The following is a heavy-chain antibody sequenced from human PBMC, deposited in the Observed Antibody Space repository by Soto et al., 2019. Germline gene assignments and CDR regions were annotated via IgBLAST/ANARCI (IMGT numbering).Heavy chain of an antibody. D-gene: IGHD1-26*01. V-gene: IGHV2-5*01. CDR3: AHRHELGSFDI. J-gene: IGHJ3*02. Sequence: QITLKESGPTLVKPTQTLTLTCTFSGFSLITRAVGVGWIRQPPGKALEWLALIYWNDDKRYSPSLKNRLTITKGTSKNHVVLTMTNMDPVDTATYYCAHRHELGSFDIWGQGTKVTVSS. CDR1: GFSLITRAVG. CDR2: IYWNDDK.